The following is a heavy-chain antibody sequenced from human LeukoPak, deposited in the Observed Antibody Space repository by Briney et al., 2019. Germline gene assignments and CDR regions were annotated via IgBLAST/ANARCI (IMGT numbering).Heavy chain of an antibody. Sequence: SGRALRLSCAASGFTFSSYAMHWVRQAPGKGLEWVAVISYDGSNKYYAESVKDRFTISRDNSKNTLYLQMNSLRAEDTAVYYCARDAKCDYGDYHPPLHWYFDLWGRGTLVTVSS. V-gene: IGHV3-30-3*01. D-gene: IGHD4-17*01. CDR3: ARDAKCDYGDYHPPLHWYFDL. CDR1: GFTFSSYA. J-gene: IGHJ2*01. CDR2: ISYDGSNK.